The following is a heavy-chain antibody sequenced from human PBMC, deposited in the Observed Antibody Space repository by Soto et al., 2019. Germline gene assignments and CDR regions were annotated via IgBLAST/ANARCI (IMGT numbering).Heavy chain of an antibody. CDR2: IYYSGST. CDR3: ARARITMIRGVMEFFDY. J-gene: IGHJ4*02. V-gene: IGHV4-61*01. CDR1: GGSVSSNTCY. D-gene: IGHD3-10*01. Sequence: SETLSLTCIVSGGSVSSNTCYWSWIRKPPGKGLEYIGYIYYSGSTNYNPSLKSRATISVDTSKNQFSLKLSSVTAADTAVYYCARARITMIRGVMEFFDYWGQGILVTVSS.